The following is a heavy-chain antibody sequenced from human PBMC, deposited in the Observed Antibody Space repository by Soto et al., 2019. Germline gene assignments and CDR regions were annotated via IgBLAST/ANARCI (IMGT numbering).Heavy chain of an antibody. J-gene: IGHJ4*02. CDR3: AKERRTKYCSSTSCYPLGY. D-gene: IGHD2-2*01. Sequence: QVQLVESGGGVVQPGRSLRLSCAASGFTFSSYGMHWVRQAPGKGLEWVAVISYDGSNKYYADSVKGRFTISRDNSKNTLYLQMNSLRAEDTAVYYCAKERRTKYCSSTSCYPLGYWGQGTLVTVSS. V-gene: IGHV3-30*18. CDR1: GFTFSSYG. CDR2: ISYDGSNK.